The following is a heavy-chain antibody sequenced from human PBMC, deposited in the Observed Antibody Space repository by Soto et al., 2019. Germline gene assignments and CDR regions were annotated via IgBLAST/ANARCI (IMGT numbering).Heavy chain of an antibody. J-gene: IGHJ6*02. CDR1: GFTFSSYS. CDR2: ISSSSSTI. V-gene: IGHV3-48*02. Sequence: GGSLRLSCAASGFTFSSYSMNWVRQAPGKGLEWVSYISSSSSTIYYADSVKGRFTISRDNAKNSLYLQMNSLRDEDTAVYYWARERRPSATSYYYYYYGMDVWGQGTTVTVSS. CDR3: ARERRPSATSYYYYYYGMDV.